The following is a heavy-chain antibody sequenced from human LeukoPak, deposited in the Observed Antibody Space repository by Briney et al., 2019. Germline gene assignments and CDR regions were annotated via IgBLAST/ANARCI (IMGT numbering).Heavy chain of an antibody. CDR2: IKEDGREK. V-gene: IGHV3-7*01. D-gene: IGHD6-13*01. CDR1: GFTFSNYW. Sequence: PGGSLRLSCAASGFTFSNYWMSWVRQAPGKGLEWVANIKEDGREKYYVDSVKGRFTISRDNARNQLYLQMNSLRAEDTGVYFCASGRQLGYWGQGTLVTVSS. J-gene: IGHJ4*02. CDR3: ASGRQLGY.